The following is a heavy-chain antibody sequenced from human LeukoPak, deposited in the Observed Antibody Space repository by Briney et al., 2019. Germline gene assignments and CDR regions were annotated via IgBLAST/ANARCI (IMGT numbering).Heavy chain of an antibody. CDR3: AKDISGWYGSFAFDI. D-gene: IGHD6-19*01. Sequence: SGGSLRLSCAASGFPFSSFTMSWVRQAPGKGLEWVSAISGSGGSTYYADSVKGRFTISRDNSKNTLYLQMNSLRAEDTAVYYCAKDISGWYGSFAFDIWGQGTMVTVSS. V-gene: IGHV3-23*01. CDR1: GFPFSSFT. CDR2: ISGSGGST. J-gene: IGHJ3*02.